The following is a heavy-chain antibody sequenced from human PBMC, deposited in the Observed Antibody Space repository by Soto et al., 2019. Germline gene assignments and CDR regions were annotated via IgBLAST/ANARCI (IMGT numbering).Heavy chain of an antibody. V-gene: IGHV1-18*01. CDR2: NNTYNGNT. D-gene: IGHD1-26*01. J-gene: IGHJ4*02. Sequence: ASVKVSCKASGYTFTNYGISWVRQAPGQGLEWMGWNNTYNGNTNHAQKLQGRVTMTTDTSTSTAYMELRSLRSDDTAVYYCARSGVWEPRDYWGQGTLVTVSS. CDR1: GYTFTNYG. CDR3: ARSGVWEPRDY.